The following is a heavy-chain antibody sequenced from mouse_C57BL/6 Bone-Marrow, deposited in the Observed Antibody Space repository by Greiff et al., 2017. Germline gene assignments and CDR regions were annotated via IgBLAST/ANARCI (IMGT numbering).Heavy chain of an antibody. V-gene: IGHV1-69*01. CDR1: GYTFTSYW. CDR2: IDPSDSYT. J-gene: IGHJ2*01. Sequence: QVQLQQPGAELVMPGASVKLSCKASGYTFTSYWMHWVKQRPGQGLELIGEIDPSDSYTNYNQKFKGKSTLTVDKSSSTAYMQLSSLTSEDSAVYYCARDGIDYWGQGTTLTVSS. CDR3: ARDGIDY.